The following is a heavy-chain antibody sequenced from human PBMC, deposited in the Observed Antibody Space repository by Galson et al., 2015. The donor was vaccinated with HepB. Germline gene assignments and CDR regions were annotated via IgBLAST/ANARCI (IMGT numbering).Heavy chain of an antibody. Sequence: SLRLSCAASGFTFSTHWMHWVRQAPGTGLVWVSRVSSDGSSTIYADSVKGRFTISRDNAKNTLYLQMNSLSAEDTAVYFCARGGMVGAPKALDHWGQGTLVSVSS. CDR1: GFTFSTHW. CDR3: ARGGMVGAPKALDH. V-gene: IGHV3-74*01. D-gene: IGHD1-26*01. CDR2: VSSDGSST. J-gene: IGHJ4*02.